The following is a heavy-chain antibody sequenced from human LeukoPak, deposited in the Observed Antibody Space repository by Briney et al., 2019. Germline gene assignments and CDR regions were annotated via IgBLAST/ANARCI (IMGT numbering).Heavy chain of an antibody. V-gene: IGHV3-7*01. J-gene: IGHJ4*02. CDR3: VRDGGVSGYDLLDY. CDR1: GFTFSNYW. CDR2: INQDGSEE. Sequence: GGSLRLSCAASGFTFSNYWMTWVRQAPGRGLEWVAHINQDGSEEHYMDSVKARFTISRDNAKNSLSLQMNSLRAEDTAVYYCVRDGGVSGYDLLDYWGRGTLVTVSS. D-gene: IGHD5-12*01.